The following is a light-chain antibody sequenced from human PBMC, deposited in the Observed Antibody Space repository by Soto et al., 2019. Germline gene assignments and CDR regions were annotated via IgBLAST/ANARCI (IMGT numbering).Light chain of an antibody. CDR1: QSVSSTY. CDR2: SAS. J-gene: IGKJ1*01. CDR3: QHYTNSRWA. Sequence: EIVLTQSPGTLSLSPGERATLSCRASQSVSSTYLAWYQQKPGQAPRLLIYSASSKATGIPVRFRGNRSGTEFTFTISRLEPEDFAVYYCQHYTNSRWAFGQGTKVEIK. V-gene: IGKV3-20*01.